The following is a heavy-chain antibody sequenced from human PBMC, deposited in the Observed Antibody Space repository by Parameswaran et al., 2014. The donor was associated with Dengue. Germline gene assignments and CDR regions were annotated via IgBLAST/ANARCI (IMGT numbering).Heavy chain of an antibody. J-gene: IGHJ6*02. CDR3: ARHKAVTTSVGALGYYYGMDV. V-gene: IGHV5-51*01. Sequence: VRQMPGKGLEWMGIIYPGDSDTRYSPSFQGQVTISADKSISTAYLQWSSLKASDTAMYYCARHKAVTTSVGALGYYYGMDVWGQGTTVTVSS. D-gene: IGHD4-11*01. CDR2: IYPGDSDT.